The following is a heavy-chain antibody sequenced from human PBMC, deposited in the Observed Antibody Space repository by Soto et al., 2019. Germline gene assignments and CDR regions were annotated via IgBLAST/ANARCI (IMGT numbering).Heavy chain of an antibody. J-gene: IGHJ4*02. V-gene: IGHV3-53*02. Sequence: EVRLVQTGGALIQPGGSLRLSCAVSGFSVRDNYMFWVRQAPGKGLEWVSLIYSGGGTDYADSVQGRFTISRDNSKNTLFLQMNSLRVEDTAVSYCARKTDSAGDGDFWGQGTLVTVSS. CDR3: ARKTDSAGDGDF. CDR2: IYSGGGT. D-gene: IGHD2-21*01. CDR1: GFSVRDNY.